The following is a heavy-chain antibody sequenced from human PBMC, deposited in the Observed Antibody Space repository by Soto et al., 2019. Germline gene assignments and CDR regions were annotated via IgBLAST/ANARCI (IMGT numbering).Heavy chain of an antibody. Sequence: SETLSLTCTVSGGSISSSSYYWGWIRQPPGKGLGWIGSIYYSGSTYYNPSLKSRVTISVDTSKNHFSLKLSPVTAADTAVYYCARHRPSDFWSGYYTPYYYYGMDVWGQGTTVTVSS. J-gene: IGHJ6*02. D-gene: IGHD3-3*01. CDR3: ARHRPSDFWSGYYTPYYYYGMDV. CDR2: IYYSGST. CDR1: GGSISSSSYY. V-gene: IGHV4-39*01.